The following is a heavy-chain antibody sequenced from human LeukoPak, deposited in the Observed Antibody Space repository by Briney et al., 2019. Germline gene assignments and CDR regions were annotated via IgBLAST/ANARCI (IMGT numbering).Heavy chain of an antibody. CDR1: GVSITSDY. CDR2: TSYSGSD. CDR3: ARDGGIATHWFDP. D-gene: IGHD6-6*01. J-gene: IGHJ5*02. V-gene: IGHV4-59*01. Sequence: SETLSLTCSVSGVSITSDYWSWIRQPPGRGLEWIGYTSYSGSDNYNPSLKSRVAISVDTSKNQFSLNLNSVTAADTAVYYCARDGGIATHWFDPWGQGTLVTVSS.